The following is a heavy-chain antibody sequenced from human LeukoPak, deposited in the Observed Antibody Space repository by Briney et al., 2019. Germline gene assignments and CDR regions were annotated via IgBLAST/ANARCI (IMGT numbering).Heavy chain of an antibody. CDR3: ARGWGYCSGGSCFSTH. Sequence: SETLSLTCTVYGGSFSGYYWSWIRQPPGKGLEWIGEINHRGSTTYNPSLKSRVTISVDASKNQFSLKLSSVTAADTAVYYCARGWGYCSGGSCFSTHWGQGTLVTVST. V-gene: IGHV4-34*01. CDR2: INHRGST. J-gene: IGHJ4*02. D-gene: IGHD2-15*01. CDR1: GGSFSGYY.